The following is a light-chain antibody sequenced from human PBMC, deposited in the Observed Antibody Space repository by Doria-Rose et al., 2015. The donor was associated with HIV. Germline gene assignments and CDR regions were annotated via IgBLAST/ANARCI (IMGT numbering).Light chain of an antibody. Sequence: QSVLTQPPSVSGSPGQRVAISCTGSSSNIGAGLDVNWYQQFPGTDPQLLIHGNTNRPSGVPDRFSGSKSGTSAYLAISGLRAEDEADYYCRSYDSRLSVYVFGTGTKVTVL. CDR1: SSNIGAGLD. CDR3: RSYDSRLSVYV. J-gene: IGLJ1*01. V-gene: IGLV1-40*01. CDR2: GNT.